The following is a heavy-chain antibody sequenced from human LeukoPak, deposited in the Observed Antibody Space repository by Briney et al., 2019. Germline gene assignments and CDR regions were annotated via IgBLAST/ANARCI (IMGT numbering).Heavy chain of an antibody. CDR1: GGTFSSYA. V-gene: IGHV1-69*05. Sequence: VASVKVSCKASGGTFSSYAISWVRQAPGQGLEWMGRIIPIFGTANYAQKFQGRVTITTDESTSTAYMELSSLRSEDTAVYYCAGGGAHYDILTGYYARADYYYYYMDVWGKGTTVTVSS. CDR2: IIPIFGTA. J-gene: IGHJ6*03. CDR3: AGGGAHYDILTGYYARADYYYYYMDV. D-gene: IGHD3-9*01.